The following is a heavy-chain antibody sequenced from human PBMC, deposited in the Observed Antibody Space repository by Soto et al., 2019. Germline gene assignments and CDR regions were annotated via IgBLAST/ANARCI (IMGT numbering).Heavy chain of an antibody. V-gene: IGHV1-69*12. CDR3: ARVVTVVKSFHYWYFDL. J-gene: IGHJ2*01. D-gene: IGHD2-15*01. CDR1: GGTFSSYA. CDR2: IIPIFGTA. Sequence: QVQLVQSGAEVKKPGSSVKVSCKASGGTFSSYAISWVRQSPGQGLEWMGGIIPIFGTATYAQKFQGRVTITADESTSTAYMELSSLRSEDTAVYYCARVVTVVKSFHYWYFDLWGRGTLVTVSS.